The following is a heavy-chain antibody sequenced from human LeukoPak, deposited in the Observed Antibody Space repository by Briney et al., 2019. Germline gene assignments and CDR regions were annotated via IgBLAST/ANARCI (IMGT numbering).Heavy chain of an antibody. CDR2: IYYSGST. D-gene: IGHD2-15*01. V-gene: IGHV4-38-2*01. CDR3: AGGVASCSGGSCLAVDY. Sequence: GSLRLSCAASGFTFSSYGMHWVRQAPGKGLEWIGSIYYSGSTYYNPSLKSRVTISVDTSKNQFSLKLSSVTAADTAVYYCAGGVASCSGGSCLAVDYWGQGTLVTVSS. J-gene: IGHJ4*02. CDR1: GFTFSSYG.